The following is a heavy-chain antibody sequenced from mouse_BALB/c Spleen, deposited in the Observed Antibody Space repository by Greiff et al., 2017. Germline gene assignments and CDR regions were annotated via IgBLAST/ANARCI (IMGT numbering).Heavy chain of an antibody. CDR1: GYTFTSYY. CDR2: IYPGDGST. CDR3: ARGDYGSSVDY. Sequence: QVQLQQSGPELVKPGASVKMSCKASGYTFTSYYIHWVKQRPGQGLEWIGWIYPGDGSTKYNEKFKGKTTLTADKSSSTAYMLLSSLTSEDSAIYFCARGDYGSSVDYWGQGTTLTVSS. D-gene: IGHD1-1*01. J-gene: IGHJ2*01. V-gene: IGHV1S56*01.